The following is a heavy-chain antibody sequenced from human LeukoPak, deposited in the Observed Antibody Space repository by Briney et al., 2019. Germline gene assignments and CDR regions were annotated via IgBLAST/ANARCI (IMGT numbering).Heavy chain of an antibody. CDR2: ISSTGSYI. Sequence: SGGSLRLSCAASGFTLSTYSMNWVRQAPGKGLEWVSCISSTGSYIYYADSVKGRFTISRDNAKNSLYLQMNSLRAEDTAVYYCARDRWGLGGQGTLVTVSS. D-gene: IGHD4-23*01. V-gene: IGHV3-21*01. J-gene: IGHJ4*02. CDR3: ARDRWGL. CDR1: GFTLSTYS.